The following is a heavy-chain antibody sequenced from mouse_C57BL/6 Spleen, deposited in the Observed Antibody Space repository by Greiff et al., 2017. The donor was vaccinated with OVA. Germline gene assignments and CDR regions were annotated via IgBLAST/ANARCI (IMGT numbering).Heavy chain of an antibody. Sequence: VQLQQSGAELVRPGASVKLSCTASGFNIKDYYMHWVKQRPEQGLEWIGRIDPEDGDTEYAPKFQGKATMTADTSSNTAYLQLSSLTSEDTAVYYCARGAYSNYVAWFAYWGQGTLVTVSA. V-gene: IGHV14-1*01. CDR1: GFNIKDYY. J-gene: IGHJ3*01. CDR3: ARGAYSNYVAWFAY. CDR2: IDPEDGDT. D-gene: IGHD2-5*01.